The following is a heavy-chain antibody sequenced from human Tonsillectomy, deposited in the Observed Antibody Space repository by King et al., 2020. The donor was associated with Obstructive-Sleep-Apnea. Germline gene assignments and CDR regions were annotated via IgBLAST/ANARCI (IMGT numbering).Heavy chain of an antibody. D-gene: IGHD2-8*02. Sequence: VQLVESGGGLVQPRGSLRLSCAASGFTFSSFPMNWVRQAPGKGLEWVSSISGSGFDTYYADSVKGRFTISRDNSKNTLYLHMNSLRAEDTAVYYCAKDRRSSDWWLDASDIWGQGTMVTVSS. CDR2: ISGSGFDT. CDR3: AKDRRSSDWWLDASDI. CDR1: GFTFSSFP. V-gene: IGHV3-23*04. J-gene: IGHJ3*02.